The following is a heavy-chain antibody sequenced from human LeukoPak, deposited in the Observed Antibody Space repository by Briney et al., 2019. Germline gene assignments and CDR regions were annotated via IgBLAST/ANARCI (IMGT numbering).Heavy chain of an antibody. D-gene: IGHD5-18*01. Sequence: SVKVSCKASGGTFSSYAISWVRQAPGQGLEWMGGIIPIFGTANYAQKFQGRVTITADESTSTAYMELSSLRSEDTAVYYCARVRVPGYSYGYYYGMDVWGQGTTVTVSS. CDR1: GGTFSSYA. CDR3: ARVRVPGYSYGYYYGMDV. J-gene: IGHJ6*02. CDR2: IIPIFGTA. V-gene: IGHV1-69*13.